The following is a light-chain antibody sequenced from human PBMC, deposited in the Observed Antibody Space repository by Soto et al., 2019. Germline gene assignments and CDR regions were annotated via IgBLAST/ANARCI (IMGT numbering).Light chain of an antibody. Sequence: QSALTQPASVSGSPGQSITISCTGTGSDVGGYNYVSWYQHHPGKAPKLMIYDVSHRPSGVSNRFSGSKSDNTASLTISGLQAEDEADYYCSSYTTSSTYVFGTGTKLTVL. CDR3: SSYTTSSTYV. J-gene: IGLJ1*01. CDR2: DVS. CDR1: GSDVGGYNY. V-gene: IGLV2-14*03.